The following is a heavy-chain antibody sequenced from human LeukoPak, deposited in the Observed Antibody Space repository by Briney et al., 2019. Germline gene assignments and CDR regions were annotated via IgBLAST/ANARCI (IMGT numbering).Heavy chain of an antibody. CDR2: IYTSGST. CDR1: GGSISSYY. Sequence: PSETLSLTCAVSGGSISSYYWSWIRQPAGKGLEWIGRIYTSGSTNYNPSLKSRVTMSVDTSKNQFSLKLSSVTAADTAVYYCARGVVVPAANSGAFDIWGQGTMVTVSS. CDR3: ARGVVVPAANSGAFDI. J-gene: IGHJ3*02. V-gene: IGHV4-4*07. D-gene: IGHD2-2*01.